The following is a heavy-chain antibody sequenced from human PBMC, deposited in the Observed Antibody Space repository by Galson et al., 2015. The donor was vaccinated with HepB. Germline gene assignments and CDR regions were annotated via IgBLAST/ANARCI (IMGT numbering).Heavy chain of an antibody. CDR1: GFSFSSYW. CDR2: IKQDGSEE. CDR3: TRDSRSGQWGPGGMDV. Sequence: SLRLSCAASGFSFSSYWMSWVRQAPGRGLDWVANIKQDGSEEYYVDSVKGRFTISRDNAKTSLYLQMNSLRVEDTAVYYCTRDSRSGQWGPGGMDVWGQGTTVTVSS. D-gene: IGHD6-19*01. V-gene: IGHV3-7*01. J-gene: IGHJ6*02.